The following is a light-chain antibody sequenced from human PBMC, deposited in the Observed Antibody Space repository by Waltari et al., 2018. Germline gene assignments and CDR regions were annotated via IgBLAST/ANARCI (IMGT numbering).Light chain of an antibody. Sequence: QSALTQPASVSGSPGQSITISCTGTSSDIGSYNLVSWYQQYPGKAPKVMIYENNKRPSGVSMRFSGSKSGNTASLTISGLQTEDEADYYCCSYAGSSTVVFGGGTKLTVL. CDR1: SSDIGSYNL. CDR2: ENN. CDR3: CSYAGSSTVV. V-gene: IGLV2-23*01. J-gene: IGLJ2*01.